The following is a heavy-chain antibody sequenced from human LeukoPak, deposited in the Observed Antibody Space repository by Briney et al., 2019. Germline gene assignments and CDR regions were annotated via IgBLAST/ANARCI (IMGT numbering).Heavy chain of an antibody. CDR1: GGTFSGYT. CDR3: ARAARPGYCSSTSCYLPFDP. J-gene: IGHJ5*02. D-gene: IGHD2-2*03. Sequence: SVEVSCKASGGTFSGYTISWVRQAPGQGLEWMGRIIPILGIANYAQKFQGRVTITADKSTSTAYMELSSLRSEDTAVYYCARAARPGYCSSTSCYLPFDPWGQGTLVTVSS. V-gene: IGHV1-69*02. CDR2: IIPILGIA.